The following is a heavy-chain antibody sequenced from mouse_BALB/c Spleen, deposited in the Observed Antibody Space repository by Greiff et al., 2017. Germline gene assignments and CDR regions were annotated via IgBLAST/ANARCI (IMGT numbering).Heavy chain of an antibody. CDR1: GFTFSDYY. CDR2: ISDGGSYT. J-gene: IGHJ3*01. Sequence: EVQLVESGGGLVKPGGSLKLSCAASGFTFSDYYMYWVRQTPEKRLEWVATISDGGSYTYYPDSVKGRFTISRDNAKNNLYLQMSSLKSEDTAMYYCARDGVTRPGFAYWGQGTLVTVSA. V-gene: IGHV5-4*02. CDR3: ARDGVTRPGFAY. D-gene: IGHD2-2*01.